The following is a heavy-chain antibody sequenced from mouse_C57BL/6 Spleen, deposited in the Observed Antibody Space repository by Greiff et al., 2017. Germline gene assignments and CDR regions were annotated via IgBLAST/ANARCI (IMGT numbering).Heavy chain of an antibody. J-gene: IGHJ2*01. CDR1: GFTFTDYY. CDR3: ARGDDFDY. V-gene: IGHV7-3*01. Sequence: EVQVVEPGGGLVQPGGSLSLSCAASGFTFTDYYMSWVRQPPGKALEWLGFIRNKANGYTTEYSASVKGRFTISRDNSQSILYLQMNALRAEDSATYYCARGDDFDYWGQGTTLTVSS. CDR2: IRNKANGYTT.